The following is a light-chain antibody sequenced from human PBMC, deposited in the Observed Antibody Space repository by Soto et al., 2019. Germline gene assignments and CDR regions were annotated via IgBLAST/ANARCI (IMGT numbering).Light chain of an antibody. CDR2: GYR. J-gene: IGLJ1*01. V-gene: IGLV1-40*01. CDR1: SSNIGAGYD. Sequence: QSVLTQSPSVSGAPGQRVTISCTGSSSNIGAGYDVHWYQQLPGTAPKLLIYGYRNRPSGIPDRFSGSKSGTSATLGITGFQTGDEADYYCGSWDSSLSAYVFGTGTKVTVL. CDR3: GSWDSSLSAYV.